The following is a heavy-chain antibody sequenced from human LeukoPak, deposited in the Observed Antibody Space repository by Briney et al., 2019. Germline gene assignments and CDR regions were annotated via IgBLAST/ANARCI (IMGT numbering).Heavy chain of an antibody. CDR2: INPNSGGT. Sequence: ASVKDSCKASGYTFTGYHMHWLRQAPGQGLEWMGWINPNSGGTNYAQKLQGRVTMTRDTSISTAYMELSRLRSDDTAVYYCARDPGIVEEYYFDYWGQGTLVTVSS. J-gene: IGHJ4*02. V-gene: IGHV1-2*02. CDR3: ARDPGIVEEYYFDY. D-gene: IGHD3-22*01. CDR1: GYTFTGYH.